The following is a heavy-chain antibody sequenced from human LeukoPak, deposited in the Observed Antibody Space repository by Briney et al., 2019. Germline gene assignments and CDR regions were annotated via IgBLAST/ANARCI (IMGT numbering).Heavy chain of an antibody. J-gene: IGHJ4*02. V-gene: IGHV3-7*01. CDR1: GFNFNTKW. CDR3: ADPPSDF. CDR2: INQDGSEK. Sequence: GGSRRLSCATSGFNFNTKWMTWVRQAPGKGLEWVANINQDGSEKYHGDSVKGRFIISRDNAKRSLFLEMSSLRAEDTAVYYCADPPSDFWGQGTLVAVSS.